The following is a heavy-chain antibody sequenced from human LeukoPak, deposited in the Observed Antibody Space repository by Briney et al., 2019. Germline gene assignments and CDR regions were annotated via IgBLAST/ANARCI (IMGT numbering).Heavy chain of an antibody. CDR1: GFTFSSYG. J-gene: IGHJ4*02. CDR2: ISYDGSNK. V-gene: IGHV3-30*18. CDR3: AKDFRQLWSYFDY. Sequence: GGSLRLSCAASGFTFSSYGMHWVRQAPGEGLEWVAVISYDGSNKYYADTVKGRFTISRDNSKNTLYLQMNSLRAEDTAVYYCAKDFRQLWSYFDYWGQGTLVTVSS. D-gene: IGHD5-18*01.